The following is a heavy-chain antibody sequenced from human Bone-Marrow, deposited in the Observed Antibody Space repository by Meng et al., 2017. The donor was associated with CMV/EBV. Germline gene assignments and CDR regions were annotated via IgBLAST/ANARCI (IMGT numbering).Heavy chain of an antibody. CDR1: GFTFSSYS. CDR2: ISSSSSYI. Sequence: GGSLRHSCAASGFTFSSYSMNWVRQAPGKGLEWVSSISSSSSYIYYADSVKGRFTISRDDAKNSLYLQMNSLRAEDTAVYYCARDWDYYGMDVWGQGTTVTVSS. CDR3: ARDWDYYGMDV. V-gene: IGHV3-21*01. D-gene: IGHD3-16*01. J-gene: IGHJ6*02.